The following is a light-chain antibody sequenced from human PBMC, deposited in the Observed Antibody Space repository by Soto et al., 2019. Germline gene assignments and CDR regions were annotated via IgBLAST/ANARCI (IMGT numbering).Light chain of an antibody. CDR1: QSVSNN. CDR3: QQYNNWPPWT. V-gene: IGKV3-15*01. J-gene: IGKJ1*01. CDR2: DAS. Sequence: ILMTRSPATLSVSPGERATLSCRASQSVSNNLAWYQQKPGQAPRLLIYDASTRATGIPARFSGSGSGTEFTLTISGLQSEDFAVYYCQQYNNWPPWTFGQGTKVETK.